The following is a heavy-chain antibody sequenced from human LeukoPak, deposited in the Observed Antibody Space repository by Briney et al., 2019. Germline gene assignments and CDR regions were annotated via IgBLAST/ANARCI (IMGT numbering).Heavy chain of an antibody. CDR2: ISPGGDAV. V-gene: IGHV3-11*01. CDR3: SGGRDITVAGPGGYFDY. D-gene: IGHD6-19*01. Sequence: AGGSLGLSRAASGFIFSDYHMSWIRQASGKGLEWVAYISPGGDAVYFADSVRGRITISRDNAKNSLFLQMSSLTAEDTAVYYCSGGRDITVAGPGGYFDYWGQGSLVTVSS. J-gene: IGHJ4*02. CDR1: GFIFSDYH.